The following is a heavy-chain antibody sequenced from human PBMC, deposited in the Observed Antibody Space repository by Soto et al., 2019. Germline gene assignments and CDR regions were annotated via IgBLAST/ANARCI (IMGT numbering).Heavy chain of an antibody. J-gene: IGHJ4*02. V-gene: IGHV3-23*01. D-gene: IGHD3-3*01. CDR3: AKHDFWTLYNNGLDS. CDR1: GFTFTSYA. Sequence: EVQLLESGGGLVQLGGSLSLSCSASGFTFTSYAMSWVRQAPGKGLEWVSGISGSGGDTKSADSVKGRFNISRDNFKNMLYLQMNSLRAEDTAVYYCAKHDFWTLYNNGLDSWGQGTLVTVSS. CDR2: ISGSGGDT.